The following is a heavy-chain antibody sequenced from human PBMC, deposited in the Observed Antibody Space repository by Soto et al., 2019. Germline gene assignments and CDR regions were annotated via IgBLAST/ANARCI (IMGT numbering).Heavy chain of an antibody. Sequence: SETLSLTCTVSGDSISSYYWSWIRQPPGKGLEWIGYVHYSGSTSYNPSLKSRVTISRDTSKNQFSLKLNSVTAADTAVHYCARDGQRPDTVIRVPDLEVWGQGTTVT. CDR1: GDSISSYY. D-gene: IGHD2-2*01. J-gene: IGHJ6*02. V-gene: IGHV4-59*12. CDR2: VHYSGST. CDR3: ARDGQRPDTVIRVPDLEV.